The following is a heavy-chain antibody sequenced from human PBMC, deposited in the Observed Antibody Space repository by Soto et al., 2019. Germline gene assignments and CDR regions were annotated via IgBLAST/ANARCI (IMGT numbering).Heavy chain of an antibody. V-gene: IGHV1-3*01. CDR1: GYTFTNYA. J-gene: IGHJ4*01. CDR3: ARWVGGNYFHY. Sequence: ASVQVSCTGFGYTFTNYAIHWVRQAPGQRLEWMGWINSGNGNTKYSQKFQGRVTVTRDTSASTAYVELRNLRSEDTAVYFCARWVGGNYFHYWGHGTLVTVSS. D-gene: IGHD1-26*01. CDR2: INSGNGNT.